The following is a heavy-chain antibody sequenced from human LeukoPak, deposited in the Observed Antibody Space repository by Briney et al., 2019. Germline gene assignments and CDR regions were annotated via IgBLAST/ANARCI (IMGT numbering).Heavy chain of an antibody. V-gene: IGHV3-23*01. CDR1: GFTFSSYA. D-gene: IGHD5-24*01. J-gene: IGHJ4*02. CDR3: AKDGGDGYNWKPSGFDY. CDR2: ISGSGGST. Sequence: GGSLRLSCAASGFTFSSYAMSWVRQAPGKGLEWVSAISGSGGSTYYADSVKGRFTISRDNSKNTLYLQMNSLRAEDTALYYCAKDGGDGYNWKPSGFDYWGQGTLVTVSS.